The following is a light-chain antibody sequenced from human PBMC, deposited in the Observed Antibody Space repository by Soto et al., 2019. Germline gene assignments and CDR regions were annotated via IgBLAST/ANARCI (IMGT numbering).Light chain of an antibody. CDR3: QQYNSYSIT. Sequence: DIQRTQSPSTLSAYVGDRVTITCRASQSISSWLAWYQQKPGKAPKLLIYDASSLESGVPSRFSGSGSGTEFTLTISSLLPDDFATYYCQQYNSYSITFGGGTKVDIK. J-gene: IGKJ4*01. CDR2: DAS. V-gene: IGKV1-5*01. CDR1: QSISSW.